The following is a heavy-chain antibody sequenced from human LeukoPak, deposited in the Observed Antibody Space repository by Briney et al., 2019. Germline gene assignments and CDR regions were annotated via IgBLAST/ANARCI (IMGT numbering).Heavy chain of an antibody. CDR3: AKGALLPAGHTRYFFDY. CDR1: GFPFSTYA. Sequence: GGSLRLSCAASGFPFSTYAMSWVRQAPGKGLEWVSAISGSGTSTYYADSVKGRFTISRDTSKNTLYLQMNSLRAEDTAVYYCAKGALLPAGHTRYFFDYWGQGTRVTVSS. V-gene: IGHV3-23*01. CDR2: ISGSGTST. J-gene: IGHJ4*02. D-gene: IGHD1-26*01.